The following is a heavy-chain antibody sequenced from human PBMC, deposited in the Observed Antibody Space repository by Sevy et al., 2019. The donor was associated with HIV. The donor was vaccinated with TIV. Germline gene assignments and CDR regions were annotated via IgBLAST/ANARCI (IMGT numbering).Heavy chain of an antibody. Sequence: AGSLRLSCAASGFTFSTYAMTWVRQAPGKELEWVSTITYRGGSAFYTDSVKGRFTISRDNSKNTLYLQMNSLRAEDTAVYYCATLNRGNSFTEHWGQGTLVTVSS. V-gene: IGHV3-23*01. CDR3: ATLNRGNSFTEH. CDR2: ITYRGGSA. J-gene: IGHJ4*02. CDR1: GFTFSTYA. D-gene: IGHD1-1*01.